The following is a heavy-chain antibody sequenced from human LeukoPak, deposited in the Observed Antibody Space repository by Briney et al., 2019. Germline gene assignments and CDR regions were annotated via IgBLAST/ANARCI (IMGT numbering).Heavy chain of an antibody. Sequence: GGSLRLSCAASGFSLRSYAMSWGRQAPGKGLEWVSAISSTDAGTYHADSVRGRFTISRDSSKNTLYLQMNSLRAEDAAVYYCAKAPVTSCRGAYCYPFDSWGQGTLVTVSS. J-gene: IGHJ4*02. D-gene: IGHD2-21*01. CDR3: AKAPVTSCRGAYCYPFDS. V-gene: IGHV3-23*01. CDR2: ISSTDAGT. CDR1: GFSLRSYA.